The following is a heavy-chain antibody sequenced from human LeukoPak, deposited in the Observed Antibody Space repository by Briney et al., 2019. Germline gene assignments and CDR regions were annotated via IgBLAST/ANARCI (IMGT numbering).Heavy chain of an antibody. D-gene: IGHD3-22*01. J-gene: IGHJ4*02. CDR3: AREAFYYDSSGWFFDY. CDR2: IYSGGST. Sequence: GGSLRLSCAASGFTLSSNYMSWVRQAPGKGLEWVSVIYSGGSTYYADSVKGRFTISRDNSKNTLYLQMNSLRAEDTAVYYCAREAFYYDSSGWFFDYWGQGTLVTVSS. V-gene: IGHV3-53*01. CDR1: GFTLSSNY.